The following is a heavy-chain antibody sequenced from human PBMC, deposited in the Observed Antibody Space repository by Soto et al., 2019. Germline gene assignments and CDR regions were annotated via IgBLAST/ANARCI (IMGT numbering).Heavy chain of an antibody. CDR2: ISSRSSTT. V-gene: IGHV3-48*01. D-gene: IGHD3-22*01. Sequence: GAPLRVSCAASGFSFSSYIMNWVRQSPGKGLEWLAYISSRSSTTYYSDSVKGRFSISRDNAMASFYLHMDSLRADDTAVYYYARVRGESGWHLPYRDVWGQGTTVTVS. CDR1: GFSFSSYI. J-gene: IGHJ6*02. CDR3: ARVRGESGWHLPYRDV.